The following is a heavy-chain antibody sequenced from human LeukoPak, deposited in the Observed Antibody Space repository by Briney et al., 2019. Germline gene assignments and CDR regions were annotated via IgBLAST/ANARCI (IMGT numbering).Heavy chain of an antibody. CDR1: GYTFTCYY. D-gene: IGHD3-22*01. CDR3: AREVGSSDYYYPDY. CDR2: INPNSGGT. J-gene: IGHJ4*02. Sequence: GASVKVSCKASGYTFTCYYIHWVRQAPGQGLEWMGRINPNSGGTNYAQNFQGRVTMTRDTSISTACMELSRLRSDDTAMYYCAREVGSSDYYYPDYWGQGTLVTVSS. V-gene: IGHV1-2*06.